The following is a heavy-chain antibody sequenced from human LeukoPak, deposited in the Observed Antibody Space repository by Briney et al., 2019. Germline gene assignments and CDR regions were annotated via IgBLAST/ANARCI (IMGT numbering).Heavy chain of an antibody. CDR1: GFTFSSYS. CDR3: ARVSGYRHWYFDL. D-gene: IGHD3-22*01. Sequence: GGSLRLSCAASGFTFSSYSMNWVRQAPGKGLEWVSYISSSSSTIYYADSVKGRFTISRDNAKNSLYLQMTSLRAEDTAIYYCARVSGYRHWYFDLWGRGTLVTVSS. V-gene: IGHV3-48*04. CDR2: ISSSSSTI. J-gene: IGHJ2*01.